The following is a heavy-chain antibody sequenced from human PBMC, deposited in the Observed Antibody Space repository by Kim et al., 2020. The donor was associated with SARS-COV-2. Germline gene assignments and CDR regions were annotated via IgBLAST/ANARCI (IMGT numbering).Heavy chain of an antibody. CDR2: IKSKIDGGTT. Sequence: GGSLRLSCAASGFTPSDAWMTWVRQAPGKGLEWVGRIKSKIDGGTTDYAAPVKGRFSISTDDSKNTLYLQMNSLKIEDTAMYYCTTDVVDYYSSGNYYAGVWGQGTTVTVSS. D-gene: IGHD3-10*01. CDR3: TTDVVDYYSSGNYYAGV. J-gene: IGHJ6*02. V-gene: IGHV3-15*01. CDR1: GFTPSDAW.